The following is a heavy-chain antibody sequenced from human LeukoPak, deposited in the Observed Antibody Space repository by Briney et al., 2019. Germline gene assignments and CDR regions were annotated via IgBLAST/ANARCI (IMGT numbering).Heavy chain of an antibody. CDR2: IYTSGST. V-gene: IGHV4-4*07. J-gene: IGHJ6*03. CDR1: GGSISSYY. CDR3: ARAKLATISGYYYYMDV. D-gene: IGHD5-12*01. Sequence: SETLSLTCTVSGGSISSYYWSWIRQPAGKGLEWIGRIYTSGSTNYNPSLKSRVTMSVDTSKNQFSLKLSSVTAADTAVYYCARAKLATISGYYYYMDVWAKGPRSPSP.